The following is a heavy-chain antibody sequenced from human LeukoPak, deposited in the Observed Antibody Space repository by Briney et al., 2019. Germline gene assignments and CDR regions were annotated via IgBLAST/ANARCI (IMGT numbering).Heavy chain of an antibody. J-gene: IGHJ4*02. D-gene: IGHD3-3*01. V-gene: IGHV1-2*02. CDR1: GYTFTSYG. Sequence: GASVEVSCKASGYTFTSYGISWVRQAPGQGLEWMGWINPNSGGTNYAQKFQGRVTMTRDTSISTAYMELSRLRSDDTAVYYCARDRDDWSFLIDYWGQGTLVTVSS. CDR3: ARDRDDWSFLIDY. CDR2: INPNSGGT.